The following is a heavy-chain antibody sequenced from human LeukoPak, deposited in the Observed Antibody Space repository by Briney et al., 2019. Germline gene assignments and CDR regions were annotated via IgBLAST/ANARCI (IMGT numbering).Heavy chain of an antibody. CDR1: GASISSNY. Sequence: SETLSLTCTVSGASISSNYWSWIRQAPGKGLEWIGYIYYTGGTNYNPSLKSRLTISVETSKNQFSLRLSSVTSAGTAVYYCARRRGGSYYGAWFDPWGQGTLVTVSS. CDR3: ARRRGGSYYGAWFDP. D-gene: IGHD1-26*01. V-gene: IGHV4-59*08. J-gene: IGHJ5*02. CDR2: IYYTGGT.